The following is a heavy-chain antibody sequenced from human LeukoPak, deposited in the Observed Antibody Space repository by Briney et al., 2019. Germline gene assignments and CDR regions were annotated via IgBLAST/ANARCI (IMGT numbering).Heavy chain of an antibody. Sequence: GGSLRLSCAASGFTFSSYSMNWVRQAPGKGLEWVSSISSSSSYIYYADSVKGRFTISRDNSKNTLYLQMNSLRAEDTAVYYCAKDFGETDYYYYGMDVWGQGTTVTVSS. CDR3: AKDFGETDYYYYGMDV. D-gene: IGHD3-16*01. CDR2: ISSSSSYI. V-gene: IGHV3-21*01. CDR1: GFTFSSYS. J-gene: IGHJ6*02.